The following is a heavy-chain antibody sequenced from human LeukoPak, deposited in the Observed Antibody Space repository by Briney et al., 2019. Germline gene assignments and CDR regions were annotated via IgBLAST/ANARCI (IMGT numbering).Heavy chain of an antibody. CDR1: GGSISSGGYY. CDR3: ARGWYGWYFDL. J-gene: IGHJ2*01. CDR2: IYYSGST. Sequence: SETLSLTCTVSGGSISSGGYYWSWIRQHPGKGLEWIGYIYYSGSTYYNPSLKSRVTISVDTSKNQFSLKLSSVTAADTAVYYCARGWYGWYFDLWGRGTLVTVSS. V-gene: IGHV4-31*03. D-gene: IGHD6-19*01.